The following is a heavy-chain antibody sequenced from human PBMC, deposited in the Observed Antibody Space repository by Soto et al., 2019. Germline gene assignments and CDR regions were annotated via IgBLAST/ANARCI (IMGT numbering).Heavy chain of an antibody. CDR3: AKDDEGCIRDSCYSGYYGMDV. V-gene: IGHV3-30*18. CDR1: GFTFSTYG. Sequence: VQLVESGGGVVQPGRSLRRYCAASGFTFSTYGMHWVRQGPGKGLEWVAFVSFDGKDKQFADSVKGRFTISRDNSQNTVYLQMDSLRAEDTAVYYYAKDDEGCIRDSCYSGYYGMDVWGQGTTVTVS. J-gene: IGHJ6*02. CDR2: VSFDGKDK. D-gene: IGHD2-21*01.